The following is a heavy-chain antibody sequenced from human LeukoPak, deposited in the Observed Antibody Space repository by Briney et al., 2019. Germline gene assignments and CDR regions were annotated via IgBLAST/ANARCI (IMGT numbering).Heavy chain of an antibody. D-gene: IGHD2-2*01. Sequence: PGGSLRLSCAASGFTFSTYALTWVRQAQGTGLEWVSTIGGSGGVTYYADSAKGRFTISRDNSKNTLYLQMNSLRAEDTAVYYCAKDGRGGDCTSASCTNWFGPWGQGTLVTVSS. J-gene: IGHJ5*02. V-gene: IGHV3-23*01. CDR2: IGGSGGVT. CDR3: AKDGRGGDCTSASCTNWFGP. CDR1: GFTFSTYA.